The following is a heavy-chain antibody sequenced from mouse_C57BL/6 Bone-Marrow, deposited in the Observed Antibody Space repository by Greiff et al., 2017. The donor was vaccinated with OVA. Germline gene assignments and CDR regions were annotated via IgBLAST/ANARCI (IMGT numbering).Heavy chain of an antibody. J-gene: IGHJ2*01. CDR3: TTVVAHYFDY. CDR2: IDPENGDT. Sequence: VQLKESGAELVRPGASVKLSCTASGFNIKDDYMHWVKQRPEQGLEWIGWIDPENGDTEYASKFQGKATITADTSSNTAYLQLSSLTSEDTAVYYCTTVVAHYFDYWGQGTTLTVSS. CDR1: GFNIKDDY. V-gene: IGHV14-4*01. D-gene: IGHD1-1*01.